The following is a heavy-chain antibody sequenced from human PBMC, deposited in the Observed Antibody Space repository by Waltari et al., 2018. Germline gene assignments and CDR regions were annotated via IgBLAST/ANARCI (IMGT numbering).Heavy chain of an antibody. CDR2: ISGSGST. D-gene: IGHD3-10*01. V-gene: IGHV4-61*02. CDR3: AREDYASGNGWLDP. J-gene: IGHJ5*02. CDR1: GASISSDNFY. Sequence: QVQLKESGPGLVKPSQTLSLTCNVSGASISSDNFYWSWIRQPAGKGLEWIGRISGSGSTNFNPSLESRVTVAVDTSKNEVSLKLSSVTAADTAVYYCAREDYASGNGWLDPWGQGTLVTVSS.